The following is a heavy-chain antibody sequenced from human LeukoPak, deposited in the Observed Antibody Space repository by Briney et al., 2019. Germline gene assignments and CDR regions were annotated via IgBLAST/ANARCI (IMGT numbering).Heavy chain of an antibody. Sequence: ASVKVSCKASGYTFTSYGISWVRQAPGQGLEWMGRIIPILGIANYAQKFQGRVTITADKSTSTAYMELSSLRSEDTAVYYCARGLVGAFYLDYWGQGTLVTVSS. J-gene: IGHJ4*02. CDR3: ARGLVGAFYLDY. CDR2: IIPILGIA. D-gene: IGHD1-26*01. V-gene: IGHV1-69*04. CDR1: GYTFTSYG.